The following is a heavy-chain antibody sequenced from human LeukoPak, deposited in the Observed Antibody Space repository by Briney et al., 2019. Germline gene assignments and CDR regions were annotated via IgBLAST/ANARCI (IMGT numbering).Heavy chain of an antibody. Sequence: PSQTLSLTCTVSGGSISSGGYYWSWIRQHPGKGLEWIGYIYYSGNTYYNPSLKSRVTISVDTSKNQFSLKLSSVTAADTAVYYCARALPNYYDSSGIDYWGQGTLVTVSS. V-gene: IGHV4-31*03. CDR2: IYYSGNT. CDR1: GGSISSGGYY. CDR3: ARALPNYYDSSGIDY. D-gene: IGHD3-22*01. J-gene: IGHJ4*02.